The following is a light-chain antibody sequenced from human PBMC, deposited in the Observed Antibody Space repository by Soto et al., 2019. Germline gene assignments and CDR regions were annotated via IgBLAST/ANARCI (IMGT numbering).Light chain of an antibody. CDR1: QVIGSRY. Sequence: EIVMTQSAGTLSLSPGERATISCRASQVIGSRYLAWYHQKSGQAPRLLIYGASSRATGIPDRFSGSGSGTDFTLTISRLEPEDFGVYYCQQFGSSIPHTFGQGTKVDIK. V-gene: IGKV3-20*01. CDR3: QQFGSSIPHT. J-gene: IGKJ2*01. CDR2: GAS.